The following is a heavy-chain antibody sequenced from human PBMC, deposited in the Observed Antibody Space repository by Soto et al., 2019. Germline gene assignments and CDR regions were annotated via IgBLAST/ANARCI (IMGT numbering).Heavy chain of an antibody. CDR3: ARDVWFSLDA. V-gene: IGHV3-7*03. Sequence: EGSLRRSCVASGFIFRNDYMSWVRQAPGKGLEWVAKTNKDGSEAYYVDSLEGRFTISRDNAKNLLFLEMKSLRVDDTAVYYCARDVWFSLDAWRRGTLVTVSS. CDR1: GFIFRNDY. CDR2: TNKDGSEA. D-gene: IGHD3-9*01. J-gene: IGHJ5*02.